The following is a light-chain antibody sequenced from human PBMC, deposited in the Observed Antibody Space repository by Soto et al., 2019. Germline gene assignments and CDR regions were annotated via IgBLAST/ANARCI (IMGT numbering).Light chain of an antibody. Sequence: EIVLTQSPGTLSLSPGERATLSCRASQTVSSTYLVWYQQKPGQAPRLLIYGASSRAPGVSDRFSGSGSGTDFTLTISRLEPEDFAVYYCHQCGNSWWTFDQGTKVEIK. V-gene: IGKV3-20*01. CDR3: HQCGNSWWT. CDR1: QTVSSTY. J-gene: IGKJ1*01. CDR2: GAS.